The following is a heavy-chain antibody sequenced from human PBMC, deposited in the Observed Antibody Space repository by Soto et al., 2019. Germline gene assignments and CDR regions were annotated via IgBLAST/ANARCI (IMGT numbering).Heavy chain of an antibody. CDR3: AKGERTIFGVLPVKNWFEP. CDR2: ISGSGGST. CDR1: VFTFSSYA. Sequence: GGSLRLSCASSVFTFSSYAMSCVRHSPGKWLEWVSAISGSGGSTYYADSVKGRFTISRDNSKNTLYLQMNSLRAEDTAVYYCAKGERTIFGVLPVKNWFEPLGQGTLVIVSS. V-gene: IGHV3-23*01. D-gene: IGHD3-3*01. J-gene: IGHJ5*02.